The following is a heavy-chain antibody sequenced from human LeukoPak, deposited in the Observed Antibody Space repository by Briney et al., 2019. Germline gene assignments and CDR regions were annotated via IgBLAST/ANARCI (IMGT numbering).Heavy chain of an antibody. D-gene: IGHD1-1*01. J-gene: IGHJ4*02. CDR3: ARGLGGVERENFDY. CDR2: MNPNSGNT. CDR1: GYTFTSYH. V-gene: IGHV1-8*01. Sequence: ASVKVSCKASGYTFTSYHMHWVRQATGQGLEWMGWMNPNSGNTGYAQKFQGRVTITRNTSISTAYMELSSLRSEDTAVYYCARGLGGVERENFDYWGQGTLVTVSS.